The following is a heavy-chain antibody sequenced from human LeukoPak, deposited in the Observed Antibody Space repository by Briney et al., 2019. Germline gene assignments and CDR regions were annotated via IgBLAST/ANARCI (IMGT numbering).Heavy chain of an antibody. V-gene: IGHV3-30-3*01. Sequence: PGRSLRLSCAASGFTFSSYAMHWVRQAPGKGLEWVAVISYDGSNKYYADSVKGRFTISRDNSKNTLYLQMNSLRAEDTAVYYCARHTTEATFDYWGQGTLVTVSS. CDR2: ISYDGSNK. D-gene: IGHD1-26*01. J-gene: IGHJ4*02. CDR3: ARHTTEATFDY. CDR1: GFTFSSYA.